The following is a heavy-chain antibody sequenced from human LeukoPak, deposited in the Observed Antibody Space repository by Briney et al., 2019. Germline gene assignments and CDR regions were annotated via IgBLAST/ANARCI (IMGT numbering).Heavy chain of an antibody. J-gene: IGHJ4*02. Sequence: PSETLSLTCAVSGVSISSGGYSWSWIRQPPGKGLEWIGYIYHSGSTYYNPSLKSRVTISVDRSKNQFSLKLSSVTAADTAVYYCARDHDSLGSFDYWGQGTLVTVSS. CDR2: IYHSGST. V-gene: IGHV4-30-2*01. CDR1: GVSISSGGYS. CDR3: ARDHDSLGSFDY. D-gene: IGHD3-22*01.